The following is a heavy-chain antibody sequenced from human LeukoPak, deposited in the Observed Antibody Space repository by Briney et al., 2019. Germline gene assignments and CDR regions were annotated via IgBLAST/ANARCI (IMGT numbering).Heavy chain of an antibody. CDR2: IKQDGSEK. CDR3: ARDVIGLIDY. CDR1: GFIFSSYG. Sequence: GGSLRLSCAASGFIFSSYGMSWVRQAPGKGLEWVANIKQDGSEKYYVDSVKGRFTISRDNAKNSLYLQMNSLRAEDTAVYYCARDVIGLIDYWGQGTLVTVSS. V-gene: IGHV3-7*01. D-gene: IGHD3-16*02. J-gene: IGHJ4*02.